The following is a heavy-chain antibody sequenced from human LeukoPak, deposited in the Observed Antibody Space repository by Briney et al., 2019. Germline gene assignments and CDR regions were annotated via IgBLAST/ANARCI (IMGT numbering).Heavy chain of an antibody. CDR3: ARTPGYSSGWCAVDP. J-gene: IGHJ5*02. D-gene: IGHD6-19*01. Sequence: SVKVSCKASGGTFSSYAISWVRQAPGQGLEWMGRIIPILGIANYAQKFQGRVTITADKSTSTAYMELSSLRSEDTAVYYCARTPGYSSGWCAVDPWGQGTLVTVSS. CDR1: GGTFSSYA. CDR2: IIPILGIA. V-gene: IGHV1-69*04.